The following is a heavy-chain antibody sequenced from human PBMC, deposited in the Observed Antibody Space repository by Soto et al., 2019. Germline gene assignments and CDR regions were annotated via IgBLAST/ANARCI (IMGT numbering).Heavy chain of an antibody. CDR1: GFTFSSYA. V-gene: IGHV3-23*01. CDR2: ISGSGGST. Sequence: EVQLLESGGGLVQPGGSLRLSCAASGFTFSSYAMSWVRQAPGKGLEWVSAISGSGGSTYYADSVKGRFTISRDNSKNTLYQQMNSLRAEDTAVYYCAKTLLPDYVLDYWGQGTLVTVSS. CDR3: AKTLLPDYVLDY. D-gene: IGHD2-15*01. J-gene: IGHJ4*02.